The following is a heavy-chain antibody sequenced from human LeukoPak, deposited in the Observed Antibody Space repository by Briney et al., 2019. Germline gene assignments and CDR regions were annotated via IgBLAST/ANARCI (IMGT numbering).Heavy chain of an antibody. Sequence: SVKVSCKASGGTFSSYAISWVRQAPGQGLEWMGGIIPIFGTANYAQKFQGRVTITADESTSTAYIELSSLRSEDTAVYYCARGLEGGPNDAFDIWGQGTMVTVSS. D-gene: IGHD1-1*01. V-gene: IGHV1-69*13. CDR3: ARGLEGGPNDAFDI. CDR1: GGTFSSYA. CDR2: IIPIFGTA. J-gene: IGHJ3*02.